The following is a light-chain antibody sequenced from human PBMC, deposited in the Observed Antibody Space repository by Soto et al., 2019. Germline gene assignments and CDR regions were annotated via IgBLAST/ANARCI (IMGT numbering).Light chain of an antibody. CDR1: QSISRH. J-gene: IGKJ2*01. CDR2: AAS. Sequence: DIQMTQSPSSLSASVGDRVTITCRASQSISRHLNWYQVKPGKAPQLLIYAASTLQSGVPSRFSGKGSGTEFTLTISSLLPEDFAMYYCQQVSSYPYTFGQGTKVDIK. CDR3: QQVSSYPYT. V-gene: IGKV1-9*01.